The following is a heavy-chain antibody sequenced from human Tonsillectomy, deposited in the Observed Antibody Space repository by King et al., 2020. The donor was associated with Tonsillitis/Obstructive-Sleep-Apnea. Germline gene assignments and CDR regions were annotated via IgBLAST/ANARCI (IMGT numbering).Heavy chain of an antibody. CDR1: GGSISSYY. J-gene: IGHJ4*02. CDR3: VTGKVRGGWYVY. D-gene: IGHD6-19*01. CDR2: IYYSGST. Sequence: LQLQESGPGLVKPSETLSLTCTVSGGSISSYYWSWIRQPPGKGLEWIGYIYYSGSTNYNPSLKSRVTISVDTSKNQFSLKLSSVTAADTAVYYCVTGKVRGGWYVYWGQGTLVTVSS. V-gene: IGHV4-59*08.